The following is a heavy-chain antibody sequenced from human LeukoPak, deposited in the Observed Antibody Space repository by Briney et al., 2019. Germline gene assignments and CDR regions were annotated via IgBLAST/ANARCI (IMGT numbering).Heavy chain of an antibody. V-gene: IGHV3-33*01. D-gene: IGHD5-18*01. J-gene: IGHJ4*02. Sequence: PGGSLRLSCAASGFTFSSYGMHWVRQAPGKGLEWVSVICYDGSNKYYADSVKGRFTISRDNSKNTLYLQMNSLRAEGTAVYYCARDYKYQWIQLWPHYFDYWGQGTLVTVSS. CDR3: ARDYKYQWIQLWPHYFDY. CDR2: ICYDGSNK. CDR1: GFTFSSYG.